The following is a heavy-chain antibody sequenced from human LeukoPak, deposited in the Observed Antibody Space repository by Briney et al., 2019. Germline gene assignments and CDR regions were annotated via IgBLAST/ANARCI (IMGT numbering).Heavy chain of an antibody. J-gene: IGHJ4*02. D-gene: IGHD3-10*01. CDR2: IISYNGNT. Sequence: ASVKVSCKASGNTFTSFGISWGRQAPGQGLGVMGWIISYNGNTKYAQTLQGRVTITTDHSTSTAYLELRSLRSDDTAVYYCARFYMVRGVNHDYWGQGTLVTVSS. V-gene: IGHV1-18*01. CDR3: ARFYMVRGVNHDY. CDR1: GNTFTSFG.